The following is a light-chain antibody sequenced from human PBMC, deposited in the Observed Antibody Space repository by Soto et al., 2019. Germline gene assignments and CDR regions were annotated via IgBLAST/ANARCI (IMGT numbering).Light chain of an antibody. Sequence: EIVMTQSPATLSVSPGDTATLSCRASQSVSSNLAWYQQKPGQAPRLLIYHASTRATGIPARFSGSGSGTEFTLTISSLQSEDFAVYYCQHYNSWPPMYTFGQGTKLQIK. CDR1: QSVSSN. J-gene: IGKJ2*01. V-gene: IGKV3-15*01. CDR2: HAS. CDR3: QHYNSWPPMYT.